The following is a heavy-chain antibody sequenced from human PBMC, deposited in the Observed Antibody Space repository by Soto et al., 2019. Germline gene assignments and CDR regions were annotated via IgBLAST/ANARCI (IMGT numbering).Heavy chain of an antibody. D-gene: IGHD6-19*01. V-gene: IGHV3-21*02. CDR2: INSNSNYR. CDR1: GFSFSTYT. Sequence: EEQLVESGGGLAKPGGSLRLSCAASGFSFSTYTMIWVRQAPGKGLEWISSINSNSNYRYYADSVKGRFTISRDNARNSLSLQMNSLRVEDTAVYYWARDRQKWVVEVPVGDCWGQGPQVTGSS. J-gene: IGHJ4*02. CDR3: ARDRQKWVVEVPVGDC.